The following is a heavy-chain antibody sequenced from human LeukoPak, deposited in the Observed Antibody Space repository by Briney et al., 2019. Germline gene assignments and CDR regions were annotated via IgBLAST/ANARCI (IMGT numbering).Heavy chain of an antibody. CDR2: IYYSGST. CDR1: GGSISSSSYY. Sequence: NPSQTLSLTCTVSGGSISSSSYYWGWIRQPPGKGLEWIGSIYYSGSTYYNPSLKSRVTISVDTSKNQFSLKLSSVTAADTAVYYCARGSPLRNHNDYWGQGTLVTVSS. J-gene: IGHJ4*02. V-gene: IGHV4-39*07. CDR3: ARGSPLRNHNDY. D-gene: IGHD1-14*01.